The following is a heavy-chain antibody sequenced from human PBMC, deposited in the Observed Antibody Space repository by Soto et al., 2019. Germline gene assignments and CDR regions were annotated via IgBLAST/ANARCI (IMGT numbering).Heavy chain of an antibody. CDR2: IYTSGST. Sequence: SETLSLTCTVSGGSISSYYWSWIRQPAGKGLEWIGRIYTSGSTNYNPSLKSRVTMSVDTSKNQFSLKLSSVTAADTAVYYCARDRGSGSSRYYYYYGMDVWGQGTTVTVSS. CDR1: GGSISSYY. V-gene: IGHV4-4*07. D-gene: IGHD3-10*01. J-gene: IGHJ6*02. CDR3: ARDRGSGSSRYYYYYGMDV.